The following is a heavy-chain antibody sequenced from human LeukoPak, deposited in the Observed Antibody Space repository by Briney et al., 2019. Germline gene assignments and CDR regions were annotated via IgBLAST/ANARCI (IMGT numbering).Heavy chain of an antibody. D-gene: IGHD5-18*01. J-gene: IGHJ4*02. Sequence: PGGSLSLSCAASGFTFSDYYINWIRQAPGKGLEWLSYISGNSRFREYADSVKGRFTISRDNARNLLFLQMDSLRAEDTAVYYCARDNVGYSYGYTTNYFDYWGQGTLVTVSS. CDR1: GFTFSDYY. V-gene: IGHV3-11*05. CDR2: ISGNSRFR. CDR3: ARDNVGYSYGYTTNYFDY.